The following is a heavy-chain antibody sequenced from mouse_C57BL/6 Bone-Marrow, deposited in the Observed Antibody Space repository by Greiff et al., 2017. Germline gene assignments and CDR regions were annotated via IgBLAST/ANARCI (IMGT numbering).Heavy chain of an antibody. J-gene: IGHJ3*01. CDR3: ARDYGSISFAY. D-gene: IGHD1-1*01. CDR1: GYAFSSSW. Sequence: QVQLQQSGPELVKPGASVKISCKASGYAFSSSWMNWVKQRPGKGLEWIGRIYPGDGDTNYNGKFKGKATLTADKSSSTAYMQLSSLTSEDSAVYVCARDYGSISFAYWGQGTLVTVSA. V-gene: IGHV1-82*01. CDR2: IYPGDGDT.